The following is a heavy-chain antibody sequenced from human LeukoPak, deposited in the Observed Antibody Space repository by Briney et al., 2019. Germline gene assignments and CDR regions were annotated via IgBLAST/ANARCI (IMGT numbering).Heavy chain of an antibody. V-gene: IGHV3-11*03. D-gene: IGHD2-15*01. CDR2: ISSSSSYT. Sequence: PGGSLRLSCAASGFTFSDYYMRWIRQAPGKGLEWVSYISSSSSYTNYAESVKGRFTISRDNAKNSLYLQMNSLRAEDTAVYYCARRQVVGGNYYGIDVWGQGTTVTVSS. CDR1: GFTFSDYY. J-gene: IGHJ6*02. CDR3: ARRQVVGGNYYGIDV.